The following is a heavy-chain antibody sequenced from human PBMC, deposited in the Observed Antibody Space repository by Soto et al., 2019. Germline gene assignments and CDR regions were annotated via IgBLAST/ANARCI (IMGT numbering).Heavy chain of an antibody. CDR3: ASGFLGWCTGGNCSRDY. Sequence: QVQLVESGGGVVQPERSLRLSCAASGFTFSRQALHWVRQAPGRGLEWVAVIWYHGIDKYYADSVKGRFTISIDNSKNTVYLQMNSLRGEDTAVYYCASGFLGWCTGGNCSRDYWGQGTLVTVSS. J-gene: IGHJ4*02. V-gene: IGHV3-33*01. CDR2: IWYHGIDK. CDR1: GFTFSRQA. D-gene: IGHD2-15*01.